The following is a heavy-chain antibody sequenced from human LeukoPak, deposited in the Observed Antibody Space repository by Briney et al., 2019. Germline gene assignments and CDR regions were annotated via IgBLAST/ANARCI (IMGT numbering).Heavy chain of an antibody. CDR3: ARDHFAYYYGSGSYYGKDKFFDY. CDR1: GGSFSGYY. D-gene: IGHD3-10*01. V-gene: IGHV4-34*01. Sequence: SETLSLTCAVYGGSFSGYYWSWIRQPPGKGLEWIGEINHSGSTNYNPSLKSRVTISVDTSKNQFPLKLSSVTAADTAVYYCARDHFAYYYGSGSYYGKDKFFDYWGQGTLVTVSS. J-gene: IGHJ4*02. CDR2: INHSGST.